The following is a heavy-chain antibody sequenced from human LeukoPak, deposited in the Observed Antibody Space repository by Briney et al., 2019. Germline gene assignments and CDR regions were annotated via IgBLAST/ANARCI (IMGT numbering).Heavy chain of an antibody. CDR3: ARGRNWQTFYHYYMDV. Sequence: SETLSLTCGVSGGSFSGHYWTWLRQPPAKGLEREGEINHGGVTNYYPSLKSRVSISIDTSTNEISLNMSSVTAADTGIYYCARGRNWQTFYHYYMDVWGKGATVTVS. D-gene: IGHD1-14*01. CDR1: GGSFSGHY. J-gene: IGHJ6*03. CDR2: INHGGVT. V-gene: IGHV4-34*01.